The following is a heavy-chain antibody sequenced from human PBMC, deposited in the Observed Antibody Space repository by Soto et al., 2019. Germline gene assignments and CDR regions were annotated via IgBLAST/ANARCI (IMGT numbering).Heavy chain of an antibody. J-gene: IGHJ4*02. Sequence: QVQLVESGGGVVQPGRSLRLSCAASGFTFSSYAMHWVRQAPGKGLEWVAVISYDGSNKYYADSVKGRFTISRDNSKNTLYTQMNSLRAEDTAVYYCARDKRRDSSSSYLFDYWGQGTLVTVSS. V-gene: IGHV3-30-3*01. D-gene: IGHD6-6*01. CDR3: ARDKRRDSSSSYLFDY. CDR1: GFTFSSYA. CDR2: ISYDGSNK.